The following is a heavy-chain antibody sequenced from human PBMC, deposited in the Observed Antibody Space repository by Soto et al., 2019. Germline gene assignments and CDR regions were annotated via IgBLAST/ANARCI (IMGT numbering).Heavy chain of an antibody. CDR3: ARLTEEGYSFGYVNKLFDS. V-gene: IGHV4-61*08. CDR1: SGGYG. J-gene: IGHJ5*01. Sequence: SGGYGGRWIRQQTGKGLEWIGYIYYSGSTNYNPSLKSRVTISVDTSKNQFSLKLSSVTAAATAVYYCARLTEEGYSFGYVNKLFDSRVQRTPVIVFS. CDR2: IYYSGST. D-gene: IGHD5-18*01.